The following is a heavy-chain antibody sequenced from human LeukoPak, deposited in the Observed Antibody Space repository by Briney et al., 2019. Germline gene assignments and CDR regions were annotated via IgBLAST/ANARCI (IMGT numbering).Heavy chain of an antibody. J-gene: IGHJ4*02. CDR3: ASGTSFDY. CDR1: GGSISSNNW. D-gene: IGHD1-26*01. V-gene: IGHV4-4*02. Sequence: SETLSLTCAVSGGSISSNNWWSWVRQPPGKGLEWIGEINHSGSTNYNPSLKSRVTISVDTSKNQFSLKLSSVTAADTAVYYCASGTSFDYWGQGTLVTVSS. CDR2: INHSGST.